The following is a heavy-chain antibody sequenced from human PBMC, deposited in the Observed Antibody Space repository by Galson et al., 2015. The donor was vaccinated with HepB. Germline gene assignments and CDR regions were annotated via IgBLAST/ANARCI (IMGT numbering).Heavy chain of an antibody. CDR2: ISGSGSST. D-gene: IGHD3-22*01. V-gene: IGHV3-23*01. CDR3: AKAYLPYYDRWGSYSDLYYFDY. CDR1: GFTFNYHA. J-gene: IGHJ4*02. Sequence: SLRLSCAASGFTFNYHAMNWVRQAPGKGLEWVASISGSGSSTYYADSVKGRFTISRDNSLDTVDLQMDSLRVDDTAVYYCAKAYLPYYDRWGSYSDLYYFDYWGQGTLVTVSS.